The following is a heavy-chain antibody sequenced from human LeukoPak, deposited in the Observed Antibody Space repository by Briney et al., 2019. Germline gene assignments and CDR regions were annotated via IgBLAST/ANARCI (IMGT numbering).Heavy chain of an antibody. D-gene: IGHD3-10*01. CDR1: GGSISDRSYY. V-gene: IGHV4-39*01. CDR2: DDYSGAT. CDR3: ASEIRTYYYGSGSHPETNWFDT. J-gene: IGHJ5*02. Sequence: SETLSLTCTVSGGSISDRSYYWAWIRQPPGKELEWIGSDDYSGATYYNPSLKSRVTISVDTSKNQMSLKLHSVTAADSAVYYCASEIRTYYYGSGSHPETNWFDTWGQGTLVTVSS.